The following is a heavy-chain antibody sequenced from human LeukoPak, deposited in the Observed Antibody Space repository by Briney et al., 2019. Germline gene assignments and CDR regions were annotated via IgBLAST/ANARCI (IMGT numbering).Heavy chain of an antibody. J-gene: IGHJ4*02. V-gene: IGHV1-18*01. CDR1: GYTFTRYG. CDR3: ARGEAYSNYEDY. D-gene: IGHD4-11*01. CDR2: ISAYNGAT. Sequence: ASVKVSCKASGYTFTRYGISWVRQAPGQGLEWMGWISAYNGATNYAQKLQDRVTMTTDTSTGTAYMELRSLRSDDTAVYYCARGEAYSNYEDYWGQGTLVTVSS.